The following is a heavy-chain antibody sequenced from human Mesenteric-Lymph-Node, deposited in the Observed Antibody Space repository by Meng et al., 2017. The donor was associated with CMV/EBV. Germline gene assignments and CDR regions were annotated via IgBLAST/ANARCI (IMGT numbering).Heavy chain of an antibody. J-gene: IGHJ4*02. CDR1: GFTFSSYG. D-gene: IGHD6-19*01. V-gene: IGHV3-21*01. CDR3: ARASRDSGWPLDY. CDR2: ISSRSSYI. Sequence: GESLKISCAASGFTFSSYGMHWVRQAPGKGLEWVSSISSRSSYIYYADSVKGRFTVSRDNANNSLFLQVNSLRAEDTAIYYCARASRDSGWPLDYWGQGTLVTVSS.